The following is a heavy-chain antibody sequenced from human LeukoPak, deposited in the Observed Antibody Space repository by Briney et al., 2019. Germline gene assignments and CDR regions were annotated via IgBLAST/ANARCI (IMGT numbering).Heavy chain of an antibody. D-gene: IGHD3-9*01. CDR3: AKDREILTGYYTEKH. CDR2: ISGSGGST. V-gene: IGHV3-23*01. Sequence: GGSLRLSCAASGFTFSSYAMSWVRQAPGKGLEWVSAISGSGGSTYYADSVKGRFTTSRDNSKNTLYLQMNSLRAEDTAVYYCAKDREILTGYYTEKHWGQGTLVTVSS. J-gene: IGHJ1*01. CDR1: GFTFSSYA.